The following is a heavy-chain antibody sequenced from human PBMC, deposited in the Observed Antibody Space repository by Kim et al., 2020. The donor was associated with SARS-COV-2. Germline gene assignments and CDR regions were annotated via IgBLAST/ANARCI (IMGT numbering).Heavy chain of an antibody. V-gene: IGHV3-21*05. Sequence: GGSLRLSCVVSGFTFRKYSMNWVRQAPGKGLEWVSYISHSGGDIYYADSVKGRFTISRDNSKNSVHLQLNSLRAEDTAVYYCVRDYYESGTSSSFDFWGQGTLVTVSS. CDR1: GFTFRKYS. D-gene: IGHD3-10*01. CDR3: VRDYYESGTSSSFDF. CDR2: ISHSGGDI. J-gene: IGHJ4*02.